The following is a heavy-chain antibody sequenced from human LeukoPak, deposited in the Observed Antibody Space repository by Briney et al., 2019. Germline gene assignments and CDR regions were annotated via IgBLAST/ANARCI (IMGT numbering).Heavy chain of an antibody. J-gene: IGHJ1*01. CDR2: IILIFGTT. CDR3: ARTTTVVTEYFQH. Sequence: SVKVSCKASGGTFSSYAINWVRQAPGQGLEWMGGIILIFGTTNYAQKFQGRVTITADESTSTAYMELSSLRSEDTAVYFCARTTTVVTEYFQHWGQGTLVTVSS. V-gene: IGHV1-69*13. D-gene: IGHD4-23*01. CDR1: GGTFSSYA.